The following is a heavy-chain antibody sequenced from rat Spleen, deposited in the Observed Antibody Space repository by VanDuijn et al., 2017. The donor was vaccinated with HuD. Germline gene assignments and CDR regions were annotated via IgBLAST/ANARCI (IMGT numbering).Heavy chain of an antibody. V-gene: IGHV5S14*01. D-gene: IGHD2-1*01. CDR3: ARGGSSIPTTDGWFAY. CDR2: ISTGGGNT. J-gene: IGHJ3*01. Sequence: EVQLVESGGGLVQPGRSLKLSCAASGFTFSNYGMAWVRQTPTKGREWVASISTGGGNTYYRDSVKGRFTISRDNAKNTQYLQMDSLRSEDTATYYCARGGSSIPTTDGWFAYWGQGTLVTVSS. CDR1: GFTFSNYG.